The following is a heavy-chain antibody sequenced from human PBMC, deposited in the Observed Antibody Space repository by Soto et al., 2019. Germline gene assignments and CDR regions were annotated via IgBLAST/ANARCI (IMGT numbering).Heavy chain of an antibody. J-gene: IGHJ4*02. CDR2: IYTSGST. D-gene: IGHD6-19*01. CDR3: AAQGGGRHSGFAFVDY. CDR1: GGSISSYY. Sequence: QVQLQESGPGLVKPSETLSLTCTVSGGSISSYYWSWIRQPAGQGLEWIGRIYTSGSTNYNPSLKSRVTMSVDTSKNQFSLKLSSVTAADTAVYYCAAQGGGRHSGFAFVDYWGQGTLVTVSS. V-gene: IGHV4-4*07.